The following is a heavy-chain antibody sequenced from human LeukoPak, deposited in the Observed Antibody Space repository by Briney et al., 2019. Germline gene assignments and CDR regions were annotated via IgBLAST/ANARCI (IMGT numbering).Heavy chain of an antibody. Sequence: GGSLRLSCAASGFTFSSYWMHWVRQAPGKGLVWVSLINTDGSSTNYADSVRGRFTISRDNAKNTLHLQMNSLRAEDTAVYYCARGAGGSGTASDYWGQGTLVTISS. CDR3: ARGAGGSGTASDY. J-gene: IGHJ4*02. CDR1: GFTFSSYW. CDR2: INTDGSST. V-gene: IGHV3-74*01. D-gene: IGHD3-10*01.